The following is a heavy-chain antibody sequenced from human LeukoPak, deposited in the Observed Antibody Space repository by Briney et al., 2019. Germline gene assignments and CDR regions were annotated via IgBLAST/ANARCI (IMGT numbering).Heavy chain of an antibody. CDR1: GFSFDDYA. V-gene: IGHV3-9*01. J-gene: IGHJ5*02. D-gene: IGHD3-10*01. CDR2: ISWNSGSI. Sequence: ALRLSCAASGFSFDDYAMHWVRQAPGKGLEWVSGISWNSGSIGYADSVKGRFTISRDNARNSLYLQMNSLRAEDTAFYYCAKDNSNTMIRGVISWFDPWGQGTLVTVSS. CDR3: AKDNSNTMIRGVISWFDP.